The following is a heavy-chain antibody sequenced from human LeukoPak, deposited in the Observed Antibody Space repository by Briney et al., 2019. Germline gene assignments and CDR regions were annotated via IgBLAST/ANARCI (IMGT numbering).Heavy chain of an antibody. CDR3: ASSAFGEFTYYFDY. CDR2: IYTSGST. Sequence: SETLSLTCTVSGGSISSYYWSWIRQPAGKGLEWIGRIYTSGSTNYNPSLKSRVTMSVDTSKNQFSLKLSSVTAADTAVYYCASSAFGEFTYYFDYWGQGTLVTVSS. D-gene: IGHD3-10*01. CDR1: GGSISSYY. J-gene: IGHJ4*02. V-gene: IGHV4-4*07.